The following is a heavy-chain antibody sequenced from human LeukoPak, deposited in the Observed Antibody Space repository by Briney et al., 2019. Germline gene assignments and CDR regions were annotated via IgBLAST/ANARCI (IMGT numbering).Heavy chain of an antibody. V-gene: IGHV1-69*13. Sequence: SVKVSCKASGGTFSSYAISWVRQAPGQGLEWMGGIIPIFGTANYAQKFQGRVTITADESTSTAYMELSSLRSEDTAVYYCARPDYDFWSGYNNWFDPWGQGTLVTVSP. CDR2: IIPIFGTA. CDR3: ARPDYDFWSGYNNWFDP. J-gene: IGHJ5*02. CDR1: GGTFSSYA. D-gene: IGHD3-3*01.